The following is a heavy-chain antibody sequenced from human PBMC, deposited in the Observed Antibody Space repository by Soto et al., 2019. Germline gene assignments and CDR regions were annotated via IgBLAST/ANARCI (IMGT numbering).Heavy chain of an antibody. V-gene: IGHV1-18*04. CDR3: SRARYCTSPSCYNHYYYGMDI. CDR2: IGVYNGKT. Sequence: QEQLVQSGGEVKKPGASVRVSCKASGYTFTKYGINWVRQAPGQGLEWMGWIGVYNGKTNYARKLQGRVIMTADTSASKAYMELRSLRSDDTAVYYWSRARYCTSPSCYNHYYYGMDIWGQGTTVSVSS. D-gene: IGHD2-2*02. CDR1: GYTFTKYG. J-gene: IGHJ6*02.